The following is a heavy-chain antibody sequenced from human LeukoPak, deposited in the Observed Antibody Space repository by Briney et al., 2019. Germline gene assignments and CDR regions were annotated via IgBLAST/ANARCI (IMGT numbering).Heavy chain of an antibody. CDR3: ASMYYYDSSGYSYDAFDI. J-gene: IGHJ3*02. CDR2: ISSSSSYI. Sequence: KPGGYLRLYCAASGFTFSSYSMNWVRQAPGKGLEWVSSISSSSSYIYYADSVKGRFTISRDNAKNSLYLQMNSLRAEDTAVYYCASMYYYDSSGYSYDAFDIWGQGTMVTVSS. D-gene: IGHD3-22*01. V-gene: IGHV3-21*01. CDR1: GFTFSSYS.